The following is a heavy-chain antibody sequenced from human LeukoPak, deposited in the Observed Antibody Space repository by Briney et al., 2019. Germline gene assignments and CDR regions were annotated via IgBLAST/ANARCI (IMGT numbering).Heavy chain of an antibody. CDR3: ARGWLKGYSYGYLPRYFDY. D-gene: IGHD5-18*01. J-gene: IGHJ4*02. CDR2: INHSGST. CDR1: GGSFSGYY. Sequence: SETLSLTCAVYGGSFSGYYWSWIRQPPGKGLEWIGEINHSGSTNYNPSLKRRATISVDTSKNQSSLKLSSVTAADTAVYYCARGWLKGYSYGYLPRYFDYWGQGTLVTVSS. V-gene: IGHV4-34*01.